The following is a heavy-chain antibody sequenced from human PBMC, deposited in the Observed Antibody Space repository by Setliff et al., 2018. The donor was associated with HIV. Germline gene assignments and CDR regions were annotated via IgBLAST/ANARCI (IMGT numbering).Heavy chain of an antibody. Sequence: SETLSLTCTVSGGSISRGSNYWSWIRRPAGKGLEWIGRIYTSGSTNYNPSLKSRVTISVDTSNNQFSLSLRSGTAADTAGYYCARPPDNNSRPFDYWARGTLVTVSS. V-gene: IGHV4-61*02. CDR1: GGSISRGSNY. D-gene: IGHD1-1*01. CDR3: ARPPDNNSRPFDY. J-gene: IGHJ4*02. CDR2: IYTSGST.